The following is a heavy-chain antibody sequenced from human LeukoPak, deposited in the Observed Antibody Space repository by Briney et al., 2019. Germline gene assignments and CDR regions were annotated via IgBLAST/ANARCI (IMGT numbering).Heavy chain of an antibody. Sequence: PGGSLRLSCAASGFTFSSYGMHWVRQAPGKGLEWVAVIWYDGSNKYYADSVKGRFTISRDNSKNTLYLQMNSLRAEDTAVYYCAKEHMIVAAFDYWGQGTLVTVSS. J-gene: IGHJ4*02. V-gene: IGHV3-33*06. CDR1: GFTFSSYG. D-gene: IGHD3-22*01. CDR3: AKEHMIVAAFDY. CDR2: IWYDGSNK.